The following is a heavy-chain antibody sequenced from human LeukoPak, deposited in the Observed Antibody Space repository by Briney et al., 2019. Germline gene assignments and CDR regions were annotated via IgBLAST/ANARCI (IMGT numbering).Heavy chain of an antibody. CDR1: GGSISSYY. CDR3: TRDSSSDFRGKPGYD. J-gene: IGHJ4*02. Sequence: SETLSLTCTVSGGSISSYYWSWIRQPPGKGLEWIGYIHYSGSTNYNPSLKSRVTISVDTSKNQFSLKLNSVTAADTAVYYCTRDSSSDFRGKPGYDWGQGTLVTVSS. V-gene: IGHV4-59*12. CDR2: IHYSGST. D-gene: IGHD4-23*01.